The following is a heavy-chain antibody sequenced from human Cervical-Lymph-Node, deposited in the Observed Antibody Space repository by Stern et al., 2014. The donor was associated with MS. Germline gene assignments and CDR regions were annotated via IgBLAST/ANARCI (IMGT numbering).Heavy chain of an antibody. CDR2: FDPEDGET. Sequence: QVPLVQSGAEVKKPGASVKVSCKVSGYTLTELSMHWVRQAPGKGLEWMGGFDPEDGETIYAQKFQGRVTMTEDTSTDTAYMELSSLRSEDTAVYYCATDRDDFRSGYSAPTKGYGLDVWGQGTTVTVTS. J-gene: IGHJ6*02. D-gene: IGHD3-3*01. CDR3: ATDRDDFRSGYSAPTKGYGLDV. CDR1: GYTLTELS. V-gene: IGHV1-24*01.